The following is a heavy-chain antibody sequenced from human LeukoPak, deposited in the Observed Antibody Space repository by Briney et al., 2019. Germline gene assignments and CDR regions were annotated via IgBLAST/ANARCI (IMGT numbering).Heavy chain of an antibody. CDR3: PGLGGGVQPWGD. J-gene: IGHJ4*02. CDR1: GGSFSGYY. CDR2: INHSGST. Sequence: SETLSLTCAVYGGSFSGYYWSWIRQPPGKGLEWIGEINHSGSTNYNPSLKSRVTTSVDTSKNQFSLKLTSVTAADTAVDYCPGLGGGVQPWGDWGQGTLVTVSS. D-gene: IGHD1-1*01. V-gene: IGHV4-34*01.